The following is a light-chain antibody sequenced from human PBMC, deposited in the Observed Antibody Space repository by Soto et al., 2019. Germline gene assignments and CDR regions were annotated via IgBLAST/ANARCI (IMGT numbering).Light chain of an antibody. V-gene: IGKV3-15*01. Sequence: EIVMTQSPATLSVSPGERATLSCRASQSVSSNLAWYQQKPGQAPRLLIYGASTRATGIPARFSGSGSGTEFTLTISSLQSEDFAVYYCQQYNNWPPTFGQATTVEIK. CDR2: GAS. CDR1: QSVSSN. J-gene: IGKJ1*01. CDR3: QQYNNWPPT.